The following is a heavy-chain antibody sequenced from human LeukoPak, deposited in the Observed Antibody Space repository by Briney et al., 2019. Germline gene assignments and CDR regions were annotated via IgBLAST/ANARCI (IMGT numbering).Heavy chain of an antibody. CDR2: ISGSGGST. Sequence: GGSLRLSCAASGFTFSSYAMSWVRQAPGKGLEWVSAISGSGGSTYYADSVKGRFTISRDNSKNTLYLQMNSLRAEDTAVYYCAKDPIRYCSGGSCYGSGWFDPWGQGTLVTVSS. D-gene: IGHD2-15*01. J-gene: IGHJ5*02. CDR1: GFTFSSYA. V-gene: IGHV3-23*01. CDR3: AKDPIRYCSGGSCYGSGWFDP.